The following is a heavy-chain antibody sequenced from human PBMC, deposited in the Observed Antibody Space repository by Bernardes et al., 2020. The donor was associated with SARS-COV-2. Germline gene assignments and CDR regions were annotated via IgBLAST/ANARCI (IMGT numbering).Heavy chain of an antibody. V-gene: IGHV3-23*01. CDR3: AKYVGSATYMPLDY. J-gene: IGHJ4*02. Sequence: GGSLRLSCAASGITFNSYAVSWVRQAPGKGLDWVSAISCSGGSTYYADSVKGRFSVSRDNSKTTLYLQMNTLRAEDTAIYFCAKYVGSATYMPLDYWGQGTLVTVSS. D-gene: IGHD3-10*01. CDR1: GITFNSYA. CDR2: ISCSGGST.